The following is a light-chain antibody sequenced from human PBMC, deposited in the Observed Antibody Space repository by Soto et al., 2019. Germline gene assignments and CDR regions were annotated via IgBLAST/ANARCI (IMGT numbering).Light chain of an antibody. Sequence: DTQMTQSPSSVSASVGDRVTISCRARQDIHTWLAWYQQKPGKAPNLLIYGASILQSGVPSRFSGSGSGTDFTLTISSLQPEDSATYYCQQANSFPFTFGPGTKVDV. J-gene: IGKJ3*01. CDR1: QDIHTW. V-gene: IGKV1-12*01. CDR3: QQANSFPFT. CDR2: GAS.